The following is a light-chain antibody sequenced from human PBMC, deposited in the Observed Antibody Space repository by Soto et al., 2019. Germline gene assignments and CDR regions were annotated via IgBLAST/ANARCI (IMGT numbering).Light chain of an antibody. J-gene: IGKJ5*01. V-gene: IGKV3-15*01. CDR3: QQYNNWPGT. Sequence: EILLTQSPATLPVSPGERATLSCRASQSVGSNLAWFQQKPGQAPRLLIYGASTRATGIPARFSGSGSGTEFTLTISSLQSEDFAVYYCQQYNNWPGTFGQGTRLEIK. CDR2: GAS. CDR1: QSVGSN.